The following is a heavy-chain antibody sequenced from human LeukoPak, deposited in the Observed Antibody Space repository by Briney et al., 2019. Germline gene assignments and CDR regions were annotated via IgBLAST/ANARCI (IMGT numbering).Heavy chain of an antibody. CDR2: ISAYNGNT. J-gene: IGHJ5*02. V-gene: IGHV1-18*04. D-gene: IGHD6-13*01. CDR3: ARDGSRYSGSWGASWFDP. CDR1: GYTFTGYY. Sequence: ASVKVSCKASGYTFTGYYMHWVRQAPGQGLEWMGWISAYNGNTNYAQKLQGRVTMTTDTSTSTAYMELRSLRSDDTAVYYCARDGSRYSGSWGASWFDPWGQGTLVTVSS.